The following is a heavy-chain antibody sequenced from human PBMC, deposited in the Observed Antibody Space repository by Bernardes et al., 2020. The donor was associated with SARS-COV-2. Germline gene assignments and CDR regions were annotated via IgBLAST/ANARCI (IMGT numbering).Heavy chain of an antibody. Sequence: SETLTLTCTVSGGSISSYYWSWIRQPPGKGLEWIGYIYYSGSTNYNPSLKSRVTISVDTSKNQFSLKLSSVTAADTAVYYCARELIYCSSTSCRGGGGIDYWGQGTLVTVSS. CDR3: ARELIYCSSTSCRGGGGIDY. J-gene: IGHJ4*02. CDR2: IYYSGST. D-gene: IGHD2-2*01. CDR1: GGSISSYY. V-gene: IGHV4-59*01.